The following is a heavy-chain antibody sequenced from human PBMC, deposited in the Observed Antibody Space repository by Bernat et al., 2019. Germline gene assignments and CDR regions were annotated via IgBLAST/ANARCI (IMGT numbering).Heavy chain of an antibody. V-gene: IGHV1-3*01. Sequence: QVQLVQSGAEVKKPGASVKVSCKASGYTFTSHAMHWVRQAPGQRLEWMGWINAGNGNTKYSQKFQGRVTITRNTSISTAYMELSSLRSEDTAVYYCARAPKGRKYYFDYWGQGTLVTVSS. CDR3: ARAPKGRKYYFDY. CDR2: INAGNGNT. CDR1: GYTFTSHA. J-gene: IGHJ4*02.